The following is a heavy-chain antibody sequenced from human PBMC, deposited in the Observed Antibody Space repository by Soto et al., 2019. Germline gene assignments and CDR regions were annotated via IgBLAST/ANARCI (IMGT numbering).Heavy chain of an antibody. J-gene: IGHJ6*02. CDR1: GYTFTSYY. D-gene: IGHD6-13*01. CDR2: INPSGGST. V-gene: IGHV1-46*01. CDR3: ARDPRYSSLVYYYYGMDV. Sequence: QVQLVQSGAEVKKPGASVKVSCKASGYTFTSYYMHWVRQAPGQGLEWMGIINPSGGSTSYAQKFQGGVTMTRDTSTSTVYMELISLRSEDTAVYYCARDPRYSSLVYYYYGMDVWGQGTTVTVSS.